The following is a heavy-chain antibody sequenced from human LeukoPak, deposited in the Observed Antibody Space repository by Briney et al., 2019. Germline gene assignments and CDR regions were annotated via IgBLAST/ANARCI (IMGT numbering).Heavy chain of an antibody. CDR2: INPNSGGT. CDR3: AREGSSSVFYYYYYMDV. Sequence: ASVKVSCKASGYTFTGYYMHWVRQAPGQGLEWMGWINPNSGGTNYAQKFQGRVTMTRDTSISTAYMELSRLRSDDTAAYYCAREGSSSVFYYYYYMDVWGKGTTVTVSS. D-gene: IGHD6-6*01. V-gene: IGHV1-2*02. CDR1: GYTFTGYY. J-gene: IGHJ6*03.